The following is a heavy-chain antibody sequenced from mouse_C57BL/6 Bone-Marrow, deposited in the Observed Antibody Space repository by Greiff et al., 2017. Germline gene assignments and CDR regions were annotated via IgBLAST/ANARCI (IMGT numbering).Heavy chain of an antibody. Sequence: QVQLKQSGAELVRPGTSVKVSCKASGYAFTNYLIEWVKQRPGQGLEWIGVINPGSGGTNYNEKFKGKATLTADKSSSTAYMQLSSLTSEDSAVYFCAITTVPFDHWGQGTTLTVSS. D-gene: IGHD1-1*01. CDR1: GYAFTNYL. J-gene: IGHJ2*01. CDR3: AITTVPFDH. V-gene: IGHV1-54*01. CDR2: INPGSGGT.